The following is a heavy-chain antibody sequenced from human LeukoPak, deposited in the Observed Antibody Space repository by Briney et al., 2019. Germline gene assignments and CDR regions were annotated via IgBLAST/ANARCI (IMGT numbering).Heavy chain of an antibody. CDR3: ARALDYDFWSGARGSSAFDI. CDR2: ISSSSSYI. CDR1: GFTFSSYS. D-gene: IGHD3-3*01. J-gene: IGHJ3*02. Sequence: GGSLRLSCAASGFTFSSYSMNWVRQAPGKGLEWVSSISSSSSYIYYADSVKGRFTISRDNAKKSLYLQMNSLRAEDTAVYYCARALDYDFWSGARGSSAFDIWGQGTMVTVSS. V-gene: IGHV3-21*01.